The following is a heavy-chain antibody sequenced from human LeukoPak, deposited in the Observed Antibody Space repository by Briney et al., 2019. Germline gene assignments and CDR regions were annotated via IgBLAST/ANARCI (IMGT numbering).Heavy chain of an antibody. Sequence: GGSLRLSCAASGFTFSSYWMSWVRQAPGKGLEWVSYISSSSSTIYYADPVKGRFTISRDNAKNSLYLQMNSLRAGDTAVYYCAREESDDDAFDIWGQGTMVTVSS. CDR1: GFTFSSYW. V-gene: IGHV3-48*01. CDR2: ISSSSSTI. J-gene: IGHJ3*02. CDR3: AREESDDDAFDI.